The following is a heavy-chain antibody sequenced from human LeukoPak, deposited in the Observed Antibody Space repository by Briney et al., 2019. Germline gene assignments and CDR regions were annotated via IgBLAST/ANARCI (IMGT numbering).Heavy chain of an antibody. CDR2: IYHSGST. D-gene: IGHD2-2*01. J-gene: IGHJ4*02. CDR1: GYSISSGYY. V-gene: IGHV4-38-2*02. CDR3: ARVDKPVPGGTLGY. Sequence: SETLSLTCTVSGYSISSGYYWGWIRQPPGEGLEWIGSIYHSGSTYYNPSLKSRVTISVDTSKNQFSVKLRSVTAADTDVYYCARVDKPVPGGTLGYWGQGTLVTVSS.